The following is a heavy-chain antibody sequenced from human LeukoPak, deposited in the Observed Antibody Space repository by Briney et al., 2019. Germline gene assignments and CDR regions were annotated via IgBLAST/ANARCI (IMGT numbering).Heavy chain of an antibody. CDR3: AKEKNDHGDHSYMDV. D-gene: IGHD4-17*01. J-gene: IGHJ6*03. Sequence: PGGSLRLSCAASGFTFSSYGMHWVRQAPGKGLEWVAFIRYEGRNKNCADSVKGRFTVSRDNSKNTLYLQMNSLRDEDTAVFYCAKEKNDHGDHSYMDVWGKGTTVTVSS. V-gene: IGHV3-30*02. CDR1: GFTFSSYG. CDR2: IRYEGRNK.